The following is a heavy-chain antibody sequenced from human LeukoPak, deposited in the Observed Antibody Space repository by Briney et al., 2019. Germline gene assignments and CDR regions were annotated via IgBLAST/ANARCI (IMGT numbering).Heavy chain of an antibody. D-gene: IGHD3-22*01. Sequence: GASVTVSCKASGYTFISYYMHWVRQAPGQGLEWMGLINPSGGSTSYAQKFQGRVTMTRDTSTSTVYMELSSLRSEDTAVYYCARGVRSYNSSGYNWFDPWGQGTLVTVSS. V-gene: IGHV1-46*01. CDR2: INPSGGST. CDR3: ARGVRSYNSSGYNWFDP. J-gene: IGHJ5*02. CDR1: GYTFISYY.